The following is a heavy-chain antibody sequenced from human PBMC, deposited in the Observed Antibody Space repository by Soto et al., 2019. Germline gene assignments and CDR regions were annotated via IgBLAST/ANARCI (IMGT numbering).Heavy chain of an antibody. CDR3: ARSIVTDDFWSGSHFDY. D-gene: IGHD3-3*01. CDR2: IKQDGSEK. Sequence: GGSLRLSCAASGFTFSSYWMSWVRQAPGKGLEWVANIKQDGSEKYYVDSVKGRFTISRDNAKNSLYLQMNSLRAEDTAVYYCARSIVTDDFWSGSHFDYWGQGTLVTVSS. V-gene: IGHV3-7*03. J-gene: IGHJ4*02. CDR1: GFTFSSYW.